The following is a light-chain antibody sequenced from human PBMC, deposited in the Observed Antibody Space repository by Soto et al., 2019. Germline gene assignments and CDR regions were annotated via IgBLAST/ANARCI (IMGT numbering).Light chain of an antibody. J-gene: IGKJ5*01. CDR1: QSVSSD. CDR2: GAS. CDR3: QQRSNWPRIT. V-gene: IGKV3-11*01. Sequence: EIGMTQSPATLSVSPGERATLSCRASQSVSSDLAWYQQKPGQAPRLLIYGASTRAIGIPARFSGSGSGTDFTLTISSLEPEDFAVYYCQQRSNWPRITFGQGTRLEIK.